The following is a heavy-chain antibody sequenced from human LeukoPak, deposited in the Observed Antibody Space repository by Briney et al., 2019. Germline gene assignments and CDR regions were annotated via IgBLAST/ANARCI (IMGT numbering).Heavy chain of an antibody. V-gene: IGHV5-51*01. J-gene: IGHJ4*02. CDR2: IYPGDSDT. D-gene: IGHD1-1*01. CDR3: ARYTDHYYFDY. CDR1: GYSFTSYW. Sequence: GESLKISCKGSGYSFTSYWIGWVRQMPGKGLGWMGIIYPGDSDTRYRPSFQGQVTISADKSISTAYLQWSSLNTSDTAMNYCARYTDHYYFDYWGQGTLVTVSS.